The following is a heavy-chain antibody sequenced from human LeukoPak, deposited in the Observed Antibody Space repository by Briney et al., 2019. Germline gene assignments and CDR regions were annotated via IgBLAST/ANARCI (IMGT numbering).Heavy chain of an antibody. Sequence: GGSLRLSCAASGFTFSSYSMNWVRQAPGKGLEWVSSISSSSSYIYYADSEKGRLTISRDNDKKSLYVQMNRQRAEDTAVYYCARQLSIAAAGTPFDPWGQGTLVTVSS. V-gene: IGHV3-21*01. CDR1: GFTFSSYS. D-gene: IGHD6-13*01. J-gene: IGHJ5*02. CDR2: ISSSSSYI. CDR3: ARQLSIAAAGTPFDP.